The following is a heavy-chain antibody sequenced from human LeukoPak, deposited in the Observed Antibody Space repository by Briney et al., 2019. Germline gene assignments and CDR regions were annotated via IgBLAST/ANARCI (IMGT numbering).Heavy chain of an antibody. CDR2: INHSGST. CDR3: ARGKAFLWFGELSVKNFDY. Sequence: PSETLSLTCAVYGGSFSGYYWSWIRQPPGKGLEWIGEINHSGSTNYNPSLKSRVTISVDTSKNQFSLKLSSVTAADTAVYYCARGKAFLWFGELSVKNFDYWGQGTLVTVSS. CDR1: GGSFSGYY. J-gene: IGHJ4*02. V-gene: IGHV4-34*01. D-gene: IGHD3-10*01.